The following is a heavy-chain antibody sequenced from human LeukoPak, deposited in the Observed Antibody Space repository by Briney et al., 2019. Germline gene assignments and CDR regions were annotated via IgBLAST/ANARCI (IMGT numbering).Heavy chain of an antibody. J-gene: IGHJ3*02. CDR2: IYYSGST. CDR3: ARLTLRYFDWLLYPHDAFDI. CDR1: GGSLSSYY. V-gene: IGHV4-59*01. D-gene: IGHD3-9*01. Sequence: SETLSLTCTVSGGSLSSYYWSWIRQPPGKGLEWRGYIYYSGSTNYNPSLKSRVTISVDTSKNQFSLKLSSVTAADTAVYYCARLTLRYFDWLLYPHDAFDIWGQGTMVTVSS.